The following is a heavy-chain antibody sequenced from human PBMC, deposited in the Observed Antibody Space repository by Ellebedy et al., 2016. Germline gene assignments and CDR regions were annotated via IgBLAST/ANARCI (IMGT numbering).Heavy chain of an antibody. CDR1: GVSFSGYY. V-gene: IGHV4-34*01. CDR3: ARGPRSPTVTIDS. D-gene: IGHD4-17*01. J-gene: IGHJ4*02. Sequence: SETLSLXXSVHGVSFSGYYCSWIRQSPAKGLEWIGEISLSGRTNYNPALKSRVTMSVDTSKNQFSLKLTSVTAADTAVYFCARGPRSPTVTIDSWGQGSPVSVSS. CDR2: ISLSGRT.